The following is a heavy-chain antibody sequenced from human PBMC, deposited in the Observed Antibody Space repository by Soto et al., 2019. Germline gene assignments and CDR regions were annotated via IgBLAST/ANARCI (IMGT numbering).Heavy chain of an antibody. D-gene: IGHD4-4*01. Sequence: QGQLVQSGAEVKKPGASVKVSCKASGYTFTDYDISWVRQAPGQGLEWMGWISVDNGNTKYVESLQGRVTMTTDTSTSTAYMEVRCLRSDDTAVYYCARTSVSNCNWFDPWGQGTLVAVSS. V-gene: IGHV1-18*01. CDR1: GYTFTDYD. J-gene: IGHJ5*02. CDR2: ISVDNGNT. CDR3: ARTSVSNCNWFDP.